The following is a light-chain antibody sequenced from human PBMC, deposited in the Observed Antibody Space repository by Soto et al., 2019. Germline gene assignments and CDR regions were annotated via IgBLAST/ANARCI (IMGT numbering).Light chain of an antibody. CDR2: WAS. J-gene: IGKJ3*01. CDR1: QSVLYTTNNKNY. V-gene: IGKV4-1*01. Sequence: DIVMTQSPDSLAVSLGERATINCKSSQSVLYTTNNKNYLAWYQQKPGQPPKLLIYWASDRESGVPDRFSGSGSGTDFTLTISSLQAEDVAVYYCQESYTPLFTCGPGTKVDVK. CDR3: QESYTPLFT.